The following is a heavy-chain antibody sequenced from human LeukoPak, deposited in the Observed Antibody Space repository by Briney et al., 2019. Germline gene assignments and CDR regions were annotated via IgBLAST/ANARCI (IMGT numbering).Heavy chain of an antibody. J-gene: IGHJ4*02. D-gene: IGHD2-2*01. CDR1: GDSISSSY. CDR3: ARGGYCSSTSCYGTYDY. V-gene: IGHV4-59*12. Sequence: SETLSLTCTVSGDSISSSYWSWIRQPPGKRLEWVGYVHYTGKTNYNPSLNNRVTISVDTSKNQFSLKLSSVTAADTAVYYCARGGYCSSTSCYGTYDYWGQGTLVTVSS. CDR2: VHYTGKT.